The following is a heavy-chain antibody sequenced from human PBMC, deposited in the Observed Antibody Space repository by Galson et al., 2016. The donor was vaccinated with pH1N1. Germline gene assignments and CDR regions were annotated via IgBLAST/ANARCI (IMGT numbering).Heavy chain of an antibody. CDR2: VSHSGVT. Sequence: SETLSLTCTVSGYSISSGHYWGWVRQPPGKGLEWIGSVSHSGVTYYKPSLRSRVTISLHTSKNQISLRLTSVSAADTAVYYCAREVGWSYGLQYCYYYMDVWGNGTTVIVSS. D-gene: IGHD1-26*01. J-gene: IGHJ6*03. CDR1: GYSISSGHY. CDR3: AREVGWSYGLQYCYYYMDV. V-gene: IGHV4-38-2*02.